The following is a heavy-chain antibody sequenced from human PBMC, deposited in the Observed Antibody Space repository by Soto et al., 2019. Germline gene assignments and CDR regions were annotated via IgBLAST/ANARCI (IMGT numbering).Heavy chain of an antibody. CDR1: GFTLRSHR. Sequence: EVQLVESGGGLVQPGGSLRVPCAASGFTLRSHRLHWGRQVPGKGLEWVSRIDTDGGGTSYADSVKGRFTISTDNAKNTVNLQMNGLRGEDTAVYYCATVFDLWGQGTLVTVSS. J-gene: IGHJ5*02. V-gene: IGHV3-74*01. CDR2: IDTDGGGT. CDR3: ATVFDL.